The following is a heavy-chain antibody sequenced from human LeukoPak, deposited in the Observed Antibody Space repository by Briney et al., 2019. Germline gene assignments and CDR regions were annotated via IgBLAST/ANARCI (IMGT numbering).Heavy chain of an antibody. CDR3: VKYAVAEKYFGDF. Sequence: KSGGSLRLSCAASGFTFSDYYMSWIRQAPGKGQEWVSYISSSGSTMYYADSVKGRFTISRDNSQNMLFLQMDSLRVEDTAIYYCVKYAVAEKYFGDFWGQGILVTVSS. V-gene: IGHV3-11*01. J-gene: IGHJ4*02. D-gene: IGHD6-19*01. CDR2: ISSSGSTM. CDR1: GFTFSDYY.